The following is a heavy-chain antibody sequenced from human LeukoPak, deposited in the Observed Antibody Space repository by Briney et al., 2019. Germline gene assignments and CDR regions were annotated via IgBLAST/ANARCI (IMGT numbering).Heavy chain of an antibody. V-gene: IGHV3-11*06. D-gene: IGHD6-19*01. J-gene: IGHJ4*02. CDR1: GFTFSDYY. Sequence: PGGSLRLSCAASGFTFSDYYMSWIRQAPGKGLEWVSYISSSSTYTNYADSVKGRFTISRDNAKNSLYLQMNSLRAEDTAVYYCAKIAVAGGDYFDYWGQGTLVTVSS. CDR3: AKIAVAGGDYFDY. CDR2: ISSSSTYT.